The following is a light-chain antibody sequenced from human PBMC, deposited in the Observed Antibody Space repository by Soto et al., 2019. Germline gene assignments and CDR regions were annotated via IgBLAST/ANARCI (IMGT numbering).Light chain of an antibody. J-gene: IGLJ2*01. CDR2: EGS. V-gene: IGLV2-23*01. Sequence: QSVLTHPASVSGSPGQSITISCTGTSSDVGSYNLVSWYQQHPGKAPKLMIYEGSKRPSGVSNRFSGSKSGNTASLTISGLQAEDEADYYCCSYAGSSTWVFGGGTKLIVL. CDR1: SSDVGSYNL. CDR3: CSYAGSSTWV.